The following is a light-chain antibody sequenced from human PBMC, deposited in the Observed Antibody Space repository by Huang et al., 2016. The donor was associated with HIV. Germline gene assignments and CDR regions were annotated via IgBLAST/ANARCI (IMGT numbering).Light chain of an antibody. V-gene: IGKV1-39*01. CDR2: CAS. CDR3: QQGYNTPPT. J-gene: IGKJ1*01. Sequence: DIQMTQSPASLSASVGDRVTITFRATHSISNYDNWYQQKPGKAPTLLIYCASTLQSGVPSRFSCSGSGTDFTLTISSLQPEDFATYYCQQGYNTPPTFGQGTKVEI. CDR1: HSISNY.